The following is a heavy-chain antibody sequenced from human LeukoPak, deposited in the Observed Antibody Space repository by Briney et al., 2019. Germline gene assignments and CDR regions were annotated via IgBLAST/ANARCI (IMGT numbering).Heavy chain of an antibody. CDR2: ISAYNGNT. CDR1: AYTSTSYC. D-gene: IGHD3-10*01. CDR3: ARVYHYIGSGGAFDY. J-gene: IGHJ4*02. Sequence: ASVQISCKASAYTSTSYCISWVRHAPGHGLEWMGWISAYNGNTNYARKLQGRVNMTTDTSTSTAYMELRSRRSDDTAVYYCARVYHYIGSGGAFDYGGQGSLVTVSS. V-gene: IGHV1-18*04.